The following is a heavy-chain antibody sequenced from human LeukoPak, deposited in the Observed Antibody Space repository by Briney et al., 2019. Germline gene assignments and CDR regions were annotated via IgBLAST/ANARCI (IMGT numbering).Heavy chain of an antibody. J-gene: IGHJ3*02. Sequence: GGSLRLSCAASGFTFSSYGMHWVRQAPGKGLEWVAVISYDGSNKYYADSVKGRFTISRDNSKNTLYLQMNSLRAEDTAVYYCAKGRGRGSWPNDAFDIWGQGTMVTVSS. V-gene: IGHV3-30*18. CDR3: AKGRGRGSWPNDAFDI. CDR1: GFTFSSYG. D-gene: IGHD6-13*01. CDR2: ISYDGSNK.